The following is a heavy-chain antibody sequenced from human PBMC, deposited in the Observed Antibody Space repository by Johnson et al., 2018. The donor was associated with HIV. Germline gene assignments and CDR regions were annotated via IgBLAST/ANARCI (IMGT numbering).Heavy chain of an antibody. CDR3: AGEVFTNGFDV. CDR1: GFTFSSYA. V-gene: IGHV3-64*01. Sequence: VQLVESGGGVVQPGRSLRLSCAASGFTFSSYAMHWVRQAPGKGLEYVSSISSNGGITYYANSVKGRFTISRDTSKNKLFLQMKFITVEDTAMYYCAGEVFTNGFDVWGQGTMLTVSS. J-gene: IGHJ3*01. CDR2: ISSNGGIT.